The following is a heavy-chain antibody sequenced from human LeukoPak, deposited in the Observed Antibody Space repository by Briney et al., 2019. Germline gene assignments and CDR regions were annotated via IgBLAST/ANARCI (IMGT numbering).Heavy chain of an antibody. J-gene: IGHJ5*02. D-gene: IGHD3-3*01. V-gene: IGHV4-59*01. CDR2: IYNSVNT. CDR1: GGSISGYY. Sequence: SETLSLTCSVSGGSISGYYWSWIRQPPGKGLEWIGYIYNSVNTNYNPSLKSRLIMSLDTSKNQISLKLSSVTAADTAVYYCAGVQLRFSPFDPWGQGTPVTVSS. CDR3: AGVQLRFSPFDP.